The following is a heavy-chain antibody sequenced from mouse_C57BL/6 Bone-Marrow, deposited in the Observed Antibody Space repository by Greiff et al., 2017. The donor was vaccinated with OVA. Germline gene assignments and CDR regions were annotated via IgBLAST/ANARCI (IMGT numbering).Heavy chain of an antibody. CDR1: GYAFSSSW. D-gene: IGHD1-1*01. CDR2: IYPGDGDT. V-gene: IGHV1-82*01. CDR3: ARKITTVVESYWYFDV. Sequence: QVQLKESGPELVKPGASVKISCKASGYAFSSSWMNWVKQRPGKGLEWIGRIYPGDGDTNYNGKFKGKATLTADKSSSTAYMQLSSLTSEDSAVYFCARKITTVVESYWYFDVWGTGTTVTVSS. J-gene: IGHJ1*03.